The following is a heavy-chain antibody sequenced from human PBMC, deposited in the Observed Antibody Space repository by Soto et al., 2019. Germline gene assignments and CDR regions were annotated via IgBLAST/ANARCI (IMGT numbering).Heavy chain of an antibody. CDR2: IIPIFGTA. CDR1: GGTFSSYA. CDR3: ARGNKWLPGGNWFDP. D-gene: IGHD5-12*01. J-gene: IGHJ5*02. Sequence: QVQLVQSGAEVKKPGSSVKVSCKASGGTFSSYAISSVRQAPGQGLEWMGGIIPIFGTANYAQKVQGRVTITADESTSAAYMELSSLRSEDTAVYCCARGNKWLPGGNWFDPWGQGTLVTVSS. V-gene: IGHV1-69*01.